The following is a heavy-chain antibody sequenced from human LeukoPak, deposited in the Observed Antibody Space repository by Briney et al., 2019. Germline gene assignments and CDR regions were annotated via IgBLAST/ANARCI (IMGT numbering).Heavy chain of an antibody. CDR2: TSSSSSYI. D-gene: IGHD5-12*01. V-gene: IGHV3-21*01. J-gene: IGHJ5*02. CDR3: ARDRDSGYGFRFDP. CDR1: GFTFSSYS. Sequence: GGSLRLSCAASGFTFSSYSMNWVRQAPGKGLEWVSSTSSSSSYIYYADSVKGRFTISRDNAKNSLYLQMNSLRAEDTAVYYCARDRDSGYGFRFDPWGQGTLVTVSS.